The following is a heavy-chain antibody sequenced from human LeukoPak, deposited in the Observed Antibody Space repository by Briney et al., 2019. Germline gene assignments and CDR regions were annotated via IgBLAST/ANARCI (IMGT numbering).Heavy chain of an antibody. J-gene: IGHJ1*01. CDR1: GFTFGTYG. Sequence: LPGRSLRLSCVASGFTFGTYGMHWVRQAPGKGLDWVAAISYDGSDKYYADSVKGRFTISRDKSKNTLYLEMSSLRIEDTAVYYCAKDPFGSRMEYFQHWGQGTLVTVSS. V-gene: IGHV3-30*18. CDR2: ISYDGSDK. D-gene: IGHD2-15*01. CDR3: AKDPFGSRMEYFQH.